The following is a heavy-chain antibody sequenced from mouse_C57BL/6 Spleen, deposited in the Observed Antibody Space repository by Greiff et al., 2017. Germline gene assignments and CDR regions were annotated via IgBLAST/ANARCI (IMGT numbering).Heavy chain of an antibody. V-gene: IGHV1-81*01. D-gene: IGHD2-5*01. CDR3: AAYYSNQGAMDY. CDR1: GYTFTSYG. Sequence: QVQLQQSGAELARPGASVKLSCKASGYTFTSYGISWVKQRTGQGLEWIGEIYPRSGNTYYNEKFKGKATLTADKSSSTAYMALRRLTSEDSAVYYCAAYYSNQGAMDYWCQGTSVTVSS. CDR2: IYPRSGNT. J-gene: IGHJ4*01.